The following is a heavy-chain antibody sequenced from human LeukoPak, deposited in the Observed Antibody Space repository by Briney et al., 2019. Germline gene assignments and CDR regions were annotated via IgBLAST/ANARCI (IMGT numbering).Heavy chain of an antibody. D-gene: IGHD3-22*01. CDR3: ARVQSDSSGYYYFDY. J-gene: IGHJ4*02. CDR1: GGSISSGGYS. V-gene: IGHV4-30-2*01. CDR2: IYHSGST. Sequence: SQTLSLTCAVSGGSISSGGYSWSWIRQPPGEGLEWIGYIYHSGSTYYNPSLKSRVTISVDRSKNQFSLKLSSVTAADTAVYYCARVQSDSSGYYYFDYWGQGTLVTVSS.